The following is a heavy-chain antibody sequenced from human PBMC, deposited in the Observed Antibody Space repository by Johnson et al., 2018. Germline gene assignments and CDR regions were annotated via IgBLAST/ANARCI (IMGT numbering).Heavy chain of an antibody. Sequence: QVQLQESGPGLVKPSETLSLTCTVSGGSISSYYWSWIRQPPGKGLEWIGYIYYSGSTNYNPSLKSRVTISVDTSKNQFSLKLSSVTAADTAGYYCAGVPPLNWGDYYYGMDVWGQGTTVTVSS. CDR2: IYYSGST. D-gene: IGHD3-16*01. J-gene: IGHJ6*02. CDR3: AGVPPLNWGDYYYGMDV. V-gene: IGHV4-59*01. CDR1: GGSISSYY.